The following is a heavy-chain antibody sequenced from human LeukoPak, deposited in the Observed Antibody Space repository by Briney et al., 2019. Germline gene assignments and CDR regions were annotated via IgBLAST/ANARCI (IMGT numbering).Heavy chain of an antibody. CDR3: ARDAALCYYDSSGIDY. Sequence: GGSLRLSCAASGFTFSSYGMHWVRQAPGKGLEWVAVIWYDGSNKYYADSVKGRFTISRDNSKNTLYLQMNSLRAEDTAVYYCARDAALCYYDSSGIDYWGQGTLVTVSS. CDR1: GFTFSSYG. V-gene: IGHV3-33*01. J-gene: IGHJ4*02. D-gene: IGHD3-22*01. CDR2: IWYDGSNK.